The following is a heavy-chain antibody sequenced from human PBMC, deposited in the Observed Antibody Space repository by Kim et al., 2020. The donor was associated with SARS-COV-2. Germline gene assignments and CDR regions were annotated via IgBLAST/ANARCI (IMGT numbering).Heavy chain of an antibody. CDR1: GGSVSSGSYY. CDR3: ARVLGYRPGWFDP. CDR2: IYYSGST. D-gene: IGHD2-15*01. J-gene: IGHJ5*02. Sequence: SETLSLTCTVSGGSVSSGSYYWSWIRQPPGKGLEWIGYIYYSGSTNYNPSLKSRVTISVDTSKNQFSLKLSSVTAADTAVYYCARVLGYRPGWFDPWGQGTLVTVSS. V-gene: IGHV4-61*01.